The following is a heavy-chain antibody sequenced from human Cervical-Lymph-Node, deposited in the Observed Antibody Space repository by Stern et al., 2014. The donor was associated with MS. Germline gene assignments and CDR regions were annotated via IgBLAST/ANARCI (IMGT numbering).Heavy chain of an antibody. CDR2: INPSGAST. CDR1: RYTFTRSY. D-gene: IGHD6-13*01. J-gene: IGHJ4*02. CDR3: ARAGSWYAFDY. V-gene: IGHV1-46*01. Sequence: QVQLVESGAEVKKPGASVKVSCKASRYTFTRSYMHCVRQAPGQGLEWIVIINPSGASTSYAQKFQGRFTMPTDTPTKTAYLESSSLRSEDTAVYYCARAGSWYAFDYWGQGTLVTVSS.